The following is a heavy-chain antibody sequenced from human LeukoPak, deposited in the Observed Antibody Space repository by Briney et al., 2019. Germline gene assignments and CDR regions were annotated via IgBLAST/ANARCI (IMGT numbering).Heavy chain of an antibody. D-gene: IGHD4-11*01. CDR1: GGSISSGGYY. Sequence: SQTLSLTCTVSGGSISSGGYYWSWIRQHPGKGLEWIGYIYYSGSTYYNPSLKSRATISVDTSKNQFSLKLSSVTAADTAVYYCARGRVTQAYNWFDPWGQGTLVTVSS. J-gene: IGHJ5*02. V-gene: IGHV4-31*03. CDR3: ARGRVTQAYNWFDP. CDR2: IYYSGST.